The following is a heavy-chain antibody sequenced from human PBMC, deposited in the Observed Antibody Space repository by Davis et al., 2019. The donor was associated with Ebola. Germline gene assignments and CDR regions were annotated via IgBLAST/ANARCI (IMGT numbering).Heavy chain of an antibody. D-gene: IGHD3-3*01. Sequence: PSETLSLTCTVSGGSISGHYWSWIRQPPGKGLEWIGYIYYSGNTNYNPSLKSRITISIDTSKNQFSLKLSSVTAADTAVYYCARDRGRIFGVVITYYFDYWGQGTLVTVSS. CDR3: ARDRGRIFGVVITYYFDY. CDR2: IYYSGNT. CDR1: GGSISGHY. J-gene: IGHJ4*02. V-gene: IGHV4-59*11.